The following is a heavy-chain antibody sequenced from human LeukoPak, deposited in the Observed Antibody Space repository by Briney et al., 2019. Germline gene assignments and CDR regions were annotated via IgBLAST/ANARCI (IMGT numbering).Heavy chain of an antibody. Sequence: PGGSLRLSCAASGFTFSSYWMSWVRQAPGKGLEWVANIKQDGSEKYYVDSVKGRFTISRDNAKNSLYLQMNSLRAEDTAVYYCARDQEVLRFLEWFEGTRYYFDYWGQGTLVTVSS. J-gene: IGHJ4*02. CDR2: IKQDGSEK. CDR3: ARDQEVLRFLEWFEGTRYYFDY. V-gene: IGHV3-7*01. D-gene: IGHD3-3*01. CDR1: GFTFSSYW.